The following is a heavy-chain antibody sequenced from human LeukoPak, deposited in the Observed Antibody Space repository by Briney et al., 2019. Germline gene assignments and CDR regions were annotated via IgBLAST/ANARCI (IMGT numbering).Heavy chain of an antibody. CDR1: GFTFSNYA. Sequence: GGSLRLSCGASGFTFSNYAMRWVRQARGKGLEWVSAITGSGDNTYYADSVKGRFTIPRDNSKNTVFLQMNSLRAEDTAVYYCAKWGDYDVLTGYYVSDYWGQGTLVTVSS. CDR3: AKWGDYDVLTGYYVSDY. J-gene: IGHJ4*02. V-gene: IGHV3-23*01. CDR2: ITGSGDNT. D-gene: IGHD3-9*01.